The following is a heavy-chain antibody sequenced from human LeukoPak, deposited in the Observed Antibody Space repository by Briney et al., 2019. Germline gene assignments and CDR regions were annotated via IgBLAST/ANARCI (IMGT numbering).Heavy chain of an antibody. Sequence: GASVKVSCKASGYTFTSYYIHWVRQAPGQGLEWMGIISPSGGSTTYAQKFQGRVTMTRDTSTSTVYMELSSLRSEDTAVYYCARDLTATVVAQYYFDYWGQGTLVTVSS. CDR1: GYTFTSYY. V-gene: IGHV1-46*01. D-gene: IGHD4-23*01. CDR2: ISPSGGST. J-gene: IGHJ4*02. CDR3: ARDLTATVVAQYYFDY.